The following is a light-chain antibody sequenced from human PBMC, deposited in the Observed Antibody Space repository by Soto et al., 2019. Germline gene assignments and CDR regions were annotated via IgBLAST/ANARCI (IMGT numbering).Light chain of an antibody. V-gene: IGKV3-11*01. J-gene: IGKJ5*01. CDR1: QSVTTY. CDR3: QQRSNWPPVIT. Sequence: EIVLTQSPDTLSLSPGDRATLSCRASQSVTTYLAWYQQKPGQAPRLLIYDASTRAAGIPARFSGSGSGTDFTLTISSLEPEDFGVYYCQQRSNWPPVITFGQGTRLEIK. CDR2: DAS.